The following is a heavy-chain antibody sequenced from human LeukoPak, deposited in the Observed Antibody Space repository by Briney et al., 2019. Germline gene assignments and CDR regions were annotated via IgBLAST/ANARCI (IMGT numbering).Heavy chain of an antibody. CDR3: ARTITMVRGANLNWYFDL. Sequence: ASVKVSCKASGYTFTSYGISRVRQAPGQGLGWMGWISAYNGNTNYAQKLQGRVTMTTDTSTSTAYMELRSLRSDDTAVYYCARTITMVRGANLNWYFDLWGRGTLVTVSS. CDR2: ISAYNGNT. CDR1: GYTFTSYG. J-gene: IGHJ2*01. V-gene: IGHV1-18*01. D-gene: IGHD3-10*01.